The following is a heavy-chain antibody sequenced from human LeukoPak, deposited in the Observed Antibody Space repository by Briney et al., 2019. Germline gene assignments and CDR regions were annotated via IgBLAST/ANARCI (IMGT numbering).Heavy chain of an antibody. Sequence: SETLSLTCAVYGGSFSGYYWSWIRQPPGKGLEWIGEINHSGSTNYNPSLKSRVTISVDTSKNQFSLKLSSVTAADTAVYYCAKDRYSGWYGLDYWGQGTLVTVSS. V-gene: IGHV4-34*01. CDR3: AKDRYSGWYGLDY. J-gene: IGHJ4*02. CDR1: GGSFSGYY. CDR2: INHSGST. D-gene: IGHD6-19*01.